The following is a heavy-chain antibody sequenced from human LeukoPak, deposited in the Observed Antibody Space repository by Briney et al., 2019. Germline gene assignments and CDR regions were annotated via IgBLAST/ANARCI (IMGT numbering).Heavy chain of an antibody. D-gene: IGHD2-8*02. Sequence: GGSLRLSCAASGFTFSSYSVNWVRQAPGKGLEWVSSISSSSSYIYYADSVKGRFTISRDNAKNSLYLQMNSLRAEDTAVYYCARETTLVNDAFDIWGQGTMVTVSS. CDR2: ISSSSSYI. J-gene: IGHJ3*02. V-gene: IGHV3-21*01. CDR3: ARETTLVNDAFDI. CDR1: GFTFSSYS.